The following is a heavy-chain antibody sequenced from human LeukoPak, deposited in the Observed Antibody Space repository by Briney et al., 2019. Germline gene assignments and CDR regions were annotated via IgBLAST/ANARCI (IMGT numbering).Heavy chain of an antibody. Sequence: GGSLRLSCAASGFTFSSYAMSWVRQAPGKGLEWVSAISGSGGSTYYADSVKGRFTISRDNSKNTLYLQMNSLRAEDTAVYYCAKDGPPMVRGPGYFQHWGQGTLVTVSS. J-gene: IGHJ1*01. V-gene: IGHV3-23*01. CDR2: ISGSGGST. CDR3: AKDGPPMVRGPGYFQH. CDR1: GFTFSSYA. D-gene: IGHD3-10*01.